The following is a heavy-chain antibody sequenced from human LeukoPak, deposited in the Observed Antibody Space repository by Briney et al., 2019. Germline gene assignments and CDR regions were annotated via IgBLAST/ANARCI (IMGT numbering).Heavy chain of an antibody. V-gene: IGHV1-2*02. J-gene: IGHJ5*02. CDR2: INPNSGGT. Sequence: ASVKVSCKASGYTFTGYYMHWVRQAPGQGLEWMGWINPNSGGTNYAQKFQGRVTMTRDTSISTAYMELSRLRSDDTAVYYCARVPRFRVEMATMNWFDPWGQGTLVTVSS. CDR3: ARVPRFRVEMATMNWFDP. D-gene: IGHD5-24*01. CDR1: GYTFTGYY.